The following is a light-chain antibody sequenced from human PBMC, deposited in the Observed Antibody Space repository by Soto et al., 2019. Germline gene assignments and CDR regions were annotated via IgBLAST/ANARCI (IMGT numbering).Light chain of an antibody. CDR2: SAS. CDR1: QSVSSIH. CDR3: QQFGSSPPIT. J-gene: IGKJ5*01. Sequence: EIVLTQSPGTLSLSPGERATLSCRASQSVSSIHLAWYQQKTGQAPRLLMYSASSRATGIPDRFSGSGSGTDFTLTISRLEPEDFAVYYCQQFGSSPPITFGQWTRLEIK. V-gene: IGKV3-20*01.